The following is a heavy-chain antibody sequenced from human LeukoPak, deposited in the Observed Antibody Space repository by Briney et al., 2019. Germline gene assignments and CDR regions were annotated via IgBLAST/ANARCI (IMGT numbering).Heavy chain of an antibody. CDR3: ARDGGSEHYFDY. J-gene: IGHJ4*02. CDR2: IYYSGST. V-gene: IGHV4-39*07. CDR1: GSSISSSSYY. D-gene: IGHD1-26*01. Sequence: PSETLSLTCTVSGSSISSSSYYWGWIRQPPGKGLEWIGSIYYSGSTYYNPSLKSRVTISVDTSKNQFSLKLSSVTAADTAVYYCARDGGSEHYFDYWGQGTLVTVSS.